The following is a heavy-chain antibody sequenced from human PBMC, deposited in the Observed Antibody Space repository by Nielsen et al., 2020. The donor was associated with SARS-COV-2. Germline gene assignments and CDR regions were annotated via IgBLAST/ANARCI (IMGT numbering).Heavy chain of an antibody. CDR2: ISYDGSNK. J-gene: IGHJ2*01. Sequence: GGSLRLSCAAPGFTFSSYGMHWVRQAPGKGLEWVAVISYDGSNKYYADSVKGRFTISRDNSKNTLYLQMNSLRAEDTAVYYCARDQGDAGWYFDLWGRGTLVTVSS. CDR3: ARDQGDAGWYFDL. D-gene: IGHD3-10*01. V-gene: IGHV3-33*05. CDR1: GFTFSSYG.